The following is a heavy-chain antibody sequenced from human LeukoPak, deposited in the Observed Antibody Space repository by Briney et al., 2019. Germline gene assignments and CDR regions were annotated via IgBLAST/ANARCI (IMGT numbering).Heavy chain of an antibody. CDR1: GFTFSNFA. CDR3: ARIGAGSSRDY. Sequence: GGSLRLSCAASGFTFSNFAMTWVRQAPGKGLEWVSSIVGSSSTYYADSLKGRFTISRDNAKNSLYLQMNSMRAEDTAVYYCARIGAGSSRDYWGQGTLVTVSS. CDR2: IVGSSST. V-gene: IGHV3-21*01. J-gene: IGHJ4*02. D-gene: IGHD6-13*01.